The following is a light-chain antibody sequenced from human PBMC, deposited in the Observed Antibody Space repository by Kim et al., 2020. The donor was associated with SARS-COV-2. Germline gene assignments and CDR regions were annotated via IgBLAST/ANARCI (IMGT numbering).Light chain of an antibody. J-gene: IGKJ4*01. Sequence: ASVGDRVTITCRASQGISNYLAWYQQKPGKGPKLLIYAASTLQSGVPSRFSGSGSGTAFTLTISSLQPEDVATYYCQKYNSALLTFDGGTKVDIK. CDR1: QGISNY. V-gene: IGKV1-27*01. CDR3: QKYNSALLT. CDR2: AAS.